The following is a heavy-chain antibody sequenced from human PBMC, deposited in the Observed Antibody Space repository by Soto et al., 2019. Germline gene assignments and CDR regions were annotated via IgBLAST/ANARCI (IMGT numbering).Heavy chain of an antibody. J-gene: IGHJ4*02. CDR3: ARDYYDSSGYYYYFDY. Sequence: PWGSLRLSCAASGFTFSSYSMNWVRQAPGKGLEWVSYISSSSSAIYYADSVKGRFTISRDNAKNSLYLQMNSLRDEDTAVYYCARDYYDSSGYYYYFDYWGQGTLVTVSS. V-gene: IGHV3-48*02. CDR1: GFTFSSYS. D-gene: IGHD3-22*01. CDR2: ISSSSSAI.